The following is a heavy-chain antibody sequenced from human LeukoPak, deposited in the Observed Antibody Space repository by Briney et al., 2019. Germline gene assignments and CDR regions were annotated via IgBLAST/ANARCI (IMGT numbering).Heavy chain of an antibody. D-gene: IGHD3-9*01. Sequence: GASVKASCKSSGYTFTSYDINWVRQATGQGLEWMGWINPNSGNTGYAQKFQGRVTMTRNTSISTAYMELSSLRSEDTAVYYCARAHLTGYYIWFDPWGQGTLVTVS. J-gene: IGHJ5*02. CDR3: ARAHLTGYYIWFDP. V-gene: IGHV1-8*01. CDR1: GYTFTSYD. CDR2: INPNSGNT.